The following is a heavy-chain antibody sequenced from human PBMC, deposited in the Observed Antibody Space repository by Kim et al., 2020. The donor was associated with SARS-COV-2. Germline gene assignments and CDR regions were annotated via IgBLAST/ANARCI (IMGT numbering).Heavy chain of an antibody. D-gene: IGHD2-15*01. CDR3: TRGGCSGGSCYSGVDY. V-gene: IGHV3-49*02. J-gene: IGHJ4*02. Sequence: SVKGRFTSSRDDSKSIAYLQMNSLKTEDTAVYYCTRGGCSGGSCYSGVDYWGQGTLVTVSS.